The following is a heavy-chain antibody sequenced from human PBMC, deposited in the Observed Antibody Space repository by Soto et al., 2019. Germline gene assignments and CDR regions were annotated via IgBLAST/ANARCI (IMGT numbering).Heavy chain of an antibody. D-gene: IGHD6-13*01. CDR1: GDSLSSYY. Sequence: LPLTCTVSGDSLSSYYWNWMRQPAGKGLEGIGRIDASGNSNYNPSLKSRVTMSVDTSKKQFSLKVTSVTAADTAVYYCARYSSNWFQTEGMDVWGQGTTVTVSS. J-gene: IGHJ6*02. CDR3: ARYSSNWFQTEGMDV. CDR2: IDASGNS. V-gene: IGHV4-4*07.